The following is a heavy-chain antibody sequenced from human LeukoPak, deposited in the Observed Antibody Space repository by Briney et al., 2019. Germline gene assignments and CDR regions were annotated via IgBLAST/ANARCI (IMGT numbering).Heavy chain of an antibody. CDR3: ARNMSTEGWFDS. V-gene: IGHV4-38-2*01. D-gene: IGHD5/OR15-5a*01. CDR1: DYSITSGDY. CDR2: IYNSVST. Sequence: PSEPLSLTCVVSDYSITSGDYWAWIRQPPGKGLEWIGSIYNSVSTSYNPSLKSRVTMSVDPSKNQFSLNLRSVTAADTAVYFCARNMSTEGWFDSWGRGTLVTVSS. J-gene: IGHJ5*01.